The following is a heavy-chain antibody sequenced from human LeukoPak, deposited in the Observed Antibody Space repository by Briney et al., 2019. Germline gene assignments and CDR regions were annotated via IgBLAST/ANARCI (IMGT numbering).Heavy chain of an antibody. D-gene: IGHD6-13*01. V-gene: IGHV4-39*07. J-gene: IGHJ4*02. CDR1: GGSISSNSYY. Sequence: PSGTLSLACTVSGGSISSNSYYWGWLRQTPGKGLERIGSMYYSGRTCSNSSLNRRVTISVDTSKNQFSLKLSSVTAADTAVHYCARVAAYIRSFDYWGQGTLVSVS. CDR3: ARVAAYIRSFDY. CDR2: MYYSGRT.